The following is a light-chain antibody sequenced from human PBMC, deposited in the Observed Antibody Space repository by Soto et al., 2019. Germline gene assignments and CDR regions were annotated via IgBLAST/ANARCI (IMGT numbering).Light chain of an antibody. V-gene: IGLV2-11*01. CDR3: CSYAGSYTFYV. J-gene: IGLJ1*01. CDR2: DVT. Sequence: QSALTQPRSVSGSPGQSVTISCTGTSSDVGGYNYVSWYQQYPGTAPKLMIYDVTMRPSGVPDRFSGSKSGNMASLTISGLQAEDEADYYCCSYAGSYTFYVFGTGTKLTVL. CDR1: SSDVGGYNY.